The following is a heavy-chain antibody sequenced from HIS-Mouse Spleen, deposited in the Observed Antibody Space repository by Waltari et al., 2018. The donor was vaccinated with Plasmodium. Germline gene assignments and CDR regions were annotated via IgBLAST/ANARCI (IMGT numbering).Heavy chain of an antibody. D-gene: IGHD3-3*01. Sequence: QVQLVESGGGVVQPGRSLRLSCAASGFTFSSYGMHWVGQGPGKGQEWVAFISDDGSKKVYADSVKGRFTISRENSKNTLYLQMNSLRADDTAVYYCAKEVLGYYDFWSRPDYWGQGTLVTVSS. V-gene: IGHV3-30*18. J-gene: IGHJ4*02. CDR3: AKEVLGYYDFWSRPDY. CDR2: ISDDGSKK. CDR1: GFTFSSYG.